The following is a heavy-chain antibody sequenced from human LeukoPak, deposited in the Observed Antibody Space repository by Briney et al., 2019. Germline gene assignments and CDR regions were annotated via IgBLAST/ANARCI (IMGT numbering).Heavy chain of an antibody. Sequence: ASVKVTCKASGYTFTGYFLHWVRQAPGQGLEWMGWINPNNGGTNYAQSFRGRVTMTRDTSINTVHMELSRLRSDDTAVYFCARGAADGSATYGNWFDPWGQGTLAIVSS. CDR3: ARGAADGSATYGNWFDP. CDR1: GYTFTGYF. J-gene: IGHJ5*02. D-gene: IGHD3-10*01. V-gene: IGHV1-2*02. CDR2: INPNNGGT.